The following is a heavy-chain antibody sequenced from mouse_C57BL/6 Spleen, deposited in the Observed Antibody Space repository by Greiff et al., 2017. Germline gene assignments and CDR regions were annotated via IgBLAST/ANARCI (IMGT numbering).Heavy chain of an antibody. D-gene: IGHD1-1*01. J-gene: IGHJ3*01. V-gene: IGHV1-81*01. CDR2: IYPRSGNT. CDR1: GYTFPRYG. CDR3: AFVTTVVAETY. Sequence: QVQLQQSGAELARPGASVKLSCKASGYTFPRYGISWVKQRTGQGLEWIGEIYPRSGNTYYNEKFKGKATLTADKSSSTAYMELRSLTSEDSAVYFCAFVTTVVAETYWGQGTLVTVSA.